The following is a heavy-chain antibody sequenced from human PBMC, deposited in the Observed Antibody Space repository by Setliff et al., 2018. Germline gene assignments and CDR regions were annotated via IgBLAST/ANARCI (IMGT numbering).Heavy chain of an antibody. CDR1: GGTFSDYG. J-gene: IGHJ6*03. V-gene: IGHV1-69*13. Sequence: VASVQVSCKASGGTFSDYGISWVRQAPGPGLEWMGGTIPIFGTTDYAQKFQGRVTIIPYESTSTAFMQLSSLRSEDTAVYYCVSGGVDSRSSTDYRYYMDVWGKGTTVTVSS. CDR2: TIPIFGTT. D-gene: IGHD3-22*01. CDR3: VSGGVDSRSSTDYRYYMDV.